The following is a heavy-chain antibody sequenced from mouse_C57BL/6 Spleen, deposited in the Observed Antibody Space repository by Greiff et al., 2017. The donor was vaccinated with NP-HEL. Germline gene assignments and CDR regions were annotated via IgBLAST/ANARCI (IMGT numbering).Heavy chain of an antibody. CDR2: ISYDGSN. CDR3: ARVGYGYDGFAY. J-gene: IGHJ3*01. V-gene: IGHV3-6*01. CDR1: GYSITSGYY. Sequence: EVKVEESGPGLVKPSQSLSLTCSVTGYSITSGYYWNWIRQFPGNKLEWMGYISYDGSNNYNPSLKNRISITRDTSKNQFFLKLNSVTTEDTATYYCARVGYGYDGFAYWGQGTLVTVSA. D-gene: IGHD2-2*01.